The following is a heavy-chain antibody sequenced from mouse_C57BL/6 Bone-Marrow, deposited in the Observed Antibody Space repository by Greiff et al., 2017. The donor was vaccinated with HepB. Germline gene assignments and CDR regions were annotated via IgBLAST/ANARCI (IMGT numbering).Heavy chain of an antibody. D-gene: IGHD6-1*01. V-gene: IGHV2-2*01. Sequence: VKLVESGPGLVQPSQSLSITCTVSGFSLTSYGVHWVRQSPGKGLEWLGVIWSGGSTDYNAAFISRLSISKDNSKSQVFFKMNSLQADDTAIYYRPDGPLAPDYWGQGTSVTVSS. CDR3: PDGPLAPDY. J-gene: IGHJ4*01. CDR2: IWSGGST. CDR1: GFSLTSYG.